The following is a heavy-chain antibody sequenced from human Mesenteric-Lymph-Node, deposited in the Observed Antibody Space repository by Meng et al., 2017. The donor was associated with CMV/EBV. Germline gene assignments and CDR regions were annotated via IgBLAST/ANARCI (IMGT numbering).Heavy chain of an antibody. V-gene: IGHV3-11*04. CDR3: ARFIEDYDFWSGHLGSPYYYYYGMDV. J-gene: IGHJ6*02. CDR2: ISSSGTTM. CDR1: GFTFNDYY. D-gene: IGHD3-3*01. Sequence: GGSLRLSCAASGFTFNDYYMSWIRQAPGKGLEWISYISSSGTTMYYADSVKGRFTISRDNTNKSLFLQMNSLRAEDTAVYYCARFIEDYDFWSGHLGSPYYYYYGMDVWGQGTTVTVSS.